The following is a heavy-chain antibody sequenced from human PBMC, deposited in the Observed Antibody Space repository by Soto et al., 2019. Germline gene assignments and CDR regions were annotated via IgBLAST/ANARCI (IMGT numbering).Heavy chain of an antibody. D-gene: IGHD3-16*01. Sequence: EVQLVESGGGLVQPGGSLRLSCAASGFTFSSHSLKWVRRAQGKGLEWVSYISSSTRTIYYADSVKGRFTVSHDNAKTSLYLQINSLIAEDTAVYYCAIDDEMGYFYYWGQGTLVTVSS. V-gene: IGHV3-48*01. CDR2: ISSSTRTI. J-gene: IGHJ4*02. CDR3: AIDDEMGYFYY. CDR1: GFTFSSHS.